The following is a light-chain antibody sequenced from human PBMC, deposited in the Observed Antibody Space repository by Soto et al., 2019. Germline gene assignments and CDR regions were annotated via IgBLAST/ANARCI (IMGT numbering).Light chain of an antibody. CDR1: SSNIGGNS. CDR2: DDN. CDR3: GSWDSSLSAYV. V-gene: IGLV1-51*01. Sequence: QSVMTQPPSVSAAPGQKVTISCSGSSSNIGGNSVSWYQQLPGTAPQLLIYDDNKRPSGIPDRFSGSKSCTSATLGITGFQTGDEADDYCGSWDSSLSAYVFGTGTKLTVL. J-gene: IGLJ1*01.